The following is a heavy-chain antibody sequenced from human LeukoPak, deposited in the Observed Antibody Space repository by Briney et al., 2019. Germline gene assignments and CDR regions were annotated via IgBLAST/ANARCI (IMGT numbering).Heavy chain of an antibody. D-gene: IGHD3-22*01. CDR3: ARAGPHYYSSGYYPYYYYMDV. CDR2: IIPIFGTA. J-gene: IGHJ6*03. CDR1: GGTFSSYA. Sequence: SVKVSCKASGGTFSSYAISWVRQAPGQGLEWMGGIIPIFGTANYAQKFQGRVTITADESTSTAYMELSSLRSEDTAVYYCARAGPHYYSSGYYPYYYYMDVWGKGTTVTVSS. V-gene: IGHV1-69*13.